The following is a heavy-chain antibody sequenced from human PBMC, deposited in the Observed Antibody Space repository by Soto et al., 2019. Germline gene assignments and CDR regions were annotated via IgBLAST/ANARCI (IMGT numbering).Heavy chain of an antibody. Sequence: PSDTLSLTCAVSGGSISSGGYSWSWIRQPPGKGLEWIGYIYHSGSTYYNPSLKSRVTISVDRSKNQFSLKLSSVTAADTAVYYCARGGYGTPNDYWGQGTLVTVYS. CDR2: IYHSGST. CDR3: ARGGYGTPNDY. J-gene: IGHJ4*02. D-gene: IGHD1-1*01. CDR1: GGSISSGGYS. V-gene: IGHV4-30-2*01.